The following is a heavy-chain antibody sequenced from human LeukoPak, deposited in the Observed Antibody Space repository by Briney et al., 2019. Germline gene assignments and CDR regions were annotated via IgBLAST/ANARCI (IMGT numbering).Heavy chain of an antibody. J-gene: IGHJ3*02. CDR3: ARGGSPPEALGDTFDI. D-gene: IGHD1-26*01. Sequence: GGSLRLSCAASRFTFSNYWMHWVRQGPGKGLVWVSRISGDGRITRNADSVKGRFFISRDNAKNTLYLQMNGLRAEDTAVYYCARGGSPPEALGDTFDIWGQGTMVTVSS. V-gene: IGHV3-74*01. CDR1: RFTFSNYW. CDR2: ISGDGRIT.